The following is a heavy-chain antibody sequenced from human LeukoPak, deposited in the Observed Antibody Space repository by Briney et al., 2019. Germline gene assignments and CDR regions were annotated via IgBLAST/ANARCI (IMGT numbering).Heavy chain of an antibody. J-gene: IGHJ3*02. V-gene: IGHV4-59*08. Sequence: SEPLSLTCTVSGGSLTRYHWGWIRQPPGKGLEWIGYINYSGSTNYSPSLESRVTISLDTSKNQFSLQLSSVTAADTAVYYCARRGVGATTWDAFDIWGQGTLVTVSS. CDR2: INYSGST. CDR1: GGSLTRYH. CDR3: ARRGVGATTWDAFDI. D-gene: IGHD1-26*01.